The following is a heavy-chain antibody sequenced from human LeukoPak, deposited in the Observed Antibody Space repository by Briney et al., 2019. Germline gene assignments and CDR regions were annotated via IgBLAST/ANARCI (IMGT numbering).Heavy chain of an antibody. CDR3: ARGIAAAFLSWFDP. V-gene: IGHV3-7*03. CDR1: GFTFSSYW. CDR2: IKQDGSEK. D-gene: IGHD6-13*01. J-gene: IGHJ5*02. Sequence: PGGSLRLSCAASGFTFSSYWMSWVHQAPGKGLEWVANIKQDGSEKYYVDSVKGRFTISRDNAKNSLYLQMNSLGAEDTAVYYCARGIAAAFLSWFDPWGQGTLVTVSS.